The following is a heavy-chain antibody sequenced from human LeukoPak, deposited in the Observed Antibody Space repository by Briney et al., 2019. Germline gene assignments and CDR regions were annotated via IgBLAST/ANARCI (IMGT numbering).Heavy chain of an antibody. D-gene: IGHD3-10*01. CDR2: INRDGSRT. CDR1: GFTFSNHW. CDR3: ARDYGRSRDYGMDV. V-gene: IGHV3-74*01. J-gene: IGHJ6*02. Sequence: PGGSLRLSCAASGFTFSNHWMHWVRQAPGKGLMWVSRINRDGSRTDYADSVKGRFTISRDDAKNTLYLQMNSLRAEDTAMYYCARDYGRSRDYGMDVWGQGTTVTVSS.